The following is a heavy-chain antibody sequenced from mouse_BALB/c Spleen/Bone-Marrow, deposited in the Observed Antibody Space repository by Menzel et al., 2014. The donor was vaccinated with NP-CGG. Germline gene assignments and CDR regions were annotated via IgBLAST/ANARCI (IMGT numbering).Heavy chain of an antibody. CDR2: IYPGSGST. Sequence: LQQSGSELVRPGASVKLSCKASGYTFTSYWMHWVKQRHGQGLEWIGNIYPGSGSTNCDEKFKSKGTMTVDKSSSTAYMHPSSMTSEDSAVYYCTRNYGSSYPSWFTYWGQGALVTVSA. J-gene: IGHJ3*01. CDR3: TRNYGSSYPSWFTY. D-gene: IGHD1-1*01. CDR1: GYTFTSYW. V-gene: IGHV1S22*01.